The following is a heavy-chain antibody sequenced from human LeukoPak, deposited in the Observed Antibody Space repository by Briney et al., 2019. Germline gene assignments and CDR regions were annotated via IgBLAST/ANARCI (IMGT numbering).Heavy chain of an antibody. CDR3: ARAGRFLEWLFPFLDY. D-gene: IGHD3-3*01. Sequence: GGSLRLSCAASGFTFSSYAMHWVRQAPGKGLEWVAVISYDGSNKYYADSVKGRFTISRDNSKNTLYLQMNSLGAEDTAVYYCARAGRFLEWLFPFLDYWGQGTLVTVSS. CDR2: ISYDGSNK. V-gene: IGHV3-30-3*01. CDR1: GFTFSSYA. J-gene: IGHJ4*02.